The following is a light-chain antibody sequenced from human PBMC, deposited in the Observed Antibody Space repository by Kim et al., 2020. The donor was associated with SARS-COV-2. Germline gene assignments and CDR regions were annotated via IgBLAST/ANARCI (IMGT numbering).Light chain of an antibody. CDR3: QSYDSSNHDVV. Sequence: TVTLPLTRRRGHLGRNFVQLLQHPPGHSPPTVIYEDNQRPPGVPDRFSGLIDSSFNSASLTISGLKTEDEADYYCQSYDSSNHDVVFGGGTQLTVL. CDR2: EDN. V-gene: IGLV6-57*01. CDR1: RGHLGRNF. J-gene: IGLJ2*01.